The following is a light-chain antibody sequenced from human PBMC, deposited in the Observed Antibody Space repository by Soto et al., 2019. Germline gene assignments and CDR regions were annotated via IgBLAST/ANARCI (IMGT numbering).Light chain of an antibody. CDR1: SSNIGSNT. V-gene: IGLV1-44*01. Sequence: QSVLTQPPSASGTPGQRVTISCSGSSSNIGSNTVNWYQQRPGTAPKLLIYSNNQRPSGVPDRFSGFKSGTSASLAISGLQSEDEADYYCAAWDDSLNVVFGGGTKVTVL. CDR2: SNN. CDR3: AAWDDSLNVV. J-gene: IGLJ2*01.